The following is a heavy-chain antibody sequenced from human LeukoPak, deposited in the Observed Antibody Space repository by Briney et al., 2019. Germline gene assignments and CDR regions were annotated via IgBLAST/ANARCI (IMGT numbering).Heavy chain of an antibody. CDR3: ARQMDTAMVTGHYYYYMDV. D-gene: IGHD5-18*01. Sequence: PSETLSLTCTVSGGSISSYYWSWIRQPPGKGLEWIGYIYYSGSTNYNPSLKSRVTISVDTSKNQFSLELSSVTAADTAVYYCARQMDTAMVTGHYYYYMDVWGKGTTVTVSS. V-gene: IGHV4-59*08. CDR2: IYYSGST. J-gene: IGHJ6*03. CDR1: GGSISSYY.